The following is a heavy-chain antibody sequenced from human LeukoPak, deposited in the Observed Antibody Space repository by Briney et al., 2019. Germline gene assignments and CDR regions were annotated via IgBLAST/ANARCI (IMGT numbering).Heavy chain of an antibody. Sequence: GGSLRLSCAASGFTFSRYSMNWVREAPGKGLEWVSSISSSSSDIYYADSVKGRFTISRDNAKNSLYTQMNSLRAEDTAVYYCARDFRSELPAAQVSNYWGQGTLVTVSS. CDR2: ISSSSSDI. CDR1: GFTFSRYS. D-gene: IGHD2-2*01. J-gene: IGHJ4*02. CDR3: ARDFRSELPAAQVSNY. V-gene: IGHV3-21*01.